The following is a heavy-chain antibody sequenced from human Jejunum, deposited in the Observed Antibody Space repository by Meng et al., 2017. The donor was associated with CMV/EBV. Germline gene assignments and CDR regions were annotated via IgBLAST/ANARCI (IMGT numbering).Heavy chain of an antibody. Sequence: SGFTVRENYMSWVRQAPGKGLESVTSLYSGGATYYTRSVVGRFTVSRDTSKNTLYLQMNNLRTDDSAIYYCARDGGTTVATYIDFWGQGSLVTVSS. V-gene: IGHV3-53*05. CDR1: GFTVRENY. CDR2: LYSGGAT. D-gene: IGHD4-23*01. J-gene: IGHJ4*02. CDR3: ARDGGTTVATYIDF.